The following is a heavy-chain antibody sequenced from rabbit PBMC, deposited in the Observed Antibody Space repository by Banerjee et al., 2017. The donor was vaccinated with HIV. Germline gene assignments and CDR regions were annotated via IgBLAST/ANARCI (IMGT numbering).Heavy chain of an antibody. CDR2: IYAGVFGST. CDR1: GFSFSSSYY. Sequence: QSLEESGGDLVKPGASLTLTCTASGFSFSSSYYMCWVRQAPGKGLEWIACIYAGVFGSTYYATWAKGRFTISKTSSTTVTLQMTSLTAADTATYFCARDLAGVIGWNFNLWGPGTLVTVS. J-gene: IGHJ4*01. CDR3: ARDLAGVIGWNFNL. V-gene: IGHV1S40*01. D-gene: IGHD4-1*01.